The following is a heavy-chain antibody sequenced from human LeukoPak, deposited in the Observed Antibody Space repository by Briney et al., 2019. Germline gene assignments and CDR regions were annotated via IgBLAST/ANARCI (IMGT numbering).Heavy chain of an antibody. CDR3: ARDQGTVLLWFGYYMDV. D-gene: IGHD3-10*01. Sequence: AVKVSCKASGGTFSSYAISWVRQAPGQGLEWMGGIIPIFGTANYAQKFQGRVTITADESTSTAYMELSSLRSEDTAVYYCARDQGTVLLWFGYYMDVWGKGTTVTVSS. CDR2: IIPIFGTA. CDR1: GGTFSSYA. V-gene: IGHV1-69*13. J-gene: IGHJ6*03.